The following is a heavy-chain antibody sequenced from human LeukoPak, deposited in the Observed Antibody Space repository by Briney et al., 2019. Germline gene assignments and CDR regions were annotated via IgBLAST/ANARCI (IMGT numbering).Heavy chain of an antibody. D-gene: IGHD2-2*01. CDR3: AKVGRRFCSSTSCPFDY. CDR2: ISASGGST. J-gene: IGHJ4*02. V-gene: IGHV3-23*01. CDR1: GFTFSTYA. Sequence: GGSLRLSCAASGFTFSTYAMSWVRQAPGKGLEWVSVISASGGSTYYADSVKGRFTISRDNSKNTLYLQVNSLRAEDTAVYYCAKVGRRFCSSTSCPFDYWGQGTLVTVSS.